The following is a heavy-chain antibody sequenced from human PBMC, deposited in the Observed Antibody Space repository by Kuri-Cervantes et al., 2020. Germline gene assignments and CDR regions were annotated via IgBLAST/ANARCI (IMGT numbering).Heavy chain of an antibody. D-gene: IGHD2-2*01. V-gene: IGHV4-61*01. J-gene: IGHJ4*02. CDR1: GGSVSSGTYY. CDR2: IYYSGST. CDR3: ARALKRYCSSTSCQHPFYFDY. Sequence: SETLSLTCTVSGGSVSSGTYYWSWIRQPPGKGLEWIGYIYYSGSTNYNPSLKSRVTISVDTSKNQFSLKLSSVTAADTAVYYCARALKRYCSSTSCQHPFYFDYRGQGTLVTVSS.